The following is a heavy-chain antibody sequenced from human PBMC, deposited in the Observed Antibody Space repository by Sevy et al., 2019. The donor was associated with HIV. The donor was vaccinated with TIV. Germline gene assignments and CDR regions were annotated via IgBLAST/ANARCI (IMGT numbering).Heavy chain of an antibody. CDR3: ARGPLVDLWSFSHGMDV. V-gene: IGHV1-2*02. D-gene: IGHD3-10*01. CDR1: GYTLSAYH. CDR2: INPNSGGT. J-gene: IGHJ6*02. Sequence: ASVKVSCKASGYTLSAYHMHWVRQAPGQGLEWMGWINPNSGGTHYAQKFQGRVTMTRDTSVSTAYMKLRGLRFDDTATYYGARGPLVDLWSFSHGMDVWGQGTTVTVSS.